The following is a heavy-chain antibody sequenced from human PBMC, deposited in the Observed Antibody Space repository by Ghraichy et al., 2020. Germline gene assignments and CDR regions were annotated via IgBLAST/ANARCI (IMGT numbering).Heavy chain of an antibody. CDR2: ISYSGNT. D-gene: IGHD4/OR15-4a*01. V-gene: IGHV4-59*01. Sequence: SETLSPTCTVSGGSITNYYWSWIRQAPGKGLEWIGYISYSGNTHYNPSLQSRITISIDTSKNQFSLKLNSVTAADTAVYYCSRANFYGTNSRGAFEIWGQGTMVTVSS. J-gene: IGHJ3*02. CDR3: SRANFYGTNSRGAFEI. CDR1: GGSITNYY.